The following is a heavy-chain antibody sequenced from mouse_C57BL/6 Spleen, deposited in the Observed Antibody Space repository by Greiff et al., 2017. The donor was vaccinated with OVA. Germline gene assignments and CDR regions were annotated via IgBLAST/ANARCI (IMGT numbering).Heavy chain of an antibody. CDR3: AILEGFDY. V-gene: IGHV5-6*01. CDR1: GFTFSSYG. Sequence: EVKLMESGGDLVKPGGSLKLSCAASGFTFSSYGMSWVRQTPDKRLEWVATISSGGSYTYYPDSVKGRFTISRDNAKNTLYLQMSSLKSEDTAMYYCAILEGFDYWGQGTTLTVSS. J-gene: IGHJ2*01. CDR2: ISSGGSYT.